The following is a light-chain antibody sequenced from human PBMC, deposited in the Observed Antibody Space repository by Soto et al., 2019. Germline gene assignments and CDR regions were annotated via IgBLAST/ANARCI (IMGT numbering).Light chain of an antibody. CDR3: QSHDNSLSGHYV. CDR2: GNS. J-gene: IGLJ7*01. CDR1: SSNIGAGYD. Sequence: QSVLTQPPSVSGAPGQRVTISCTGSSSNIGAGYDVHWYQQLPGTAPKLLIYGNSNRPSGVPDRFSGSKSGTSASLAITGLQAEDEADYYCQSHDNSLSGHYVFGSGTQLTVL. V-gene: IGLV1-40*01.